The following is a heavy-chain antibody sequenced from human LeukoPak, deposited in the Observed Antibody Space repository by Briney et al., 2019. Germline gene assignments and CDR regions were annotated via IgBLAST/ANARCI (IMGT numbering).Heavy chain of an antibody. D-gene: IGHD2-2*02. V-gene: IGHV3-48*01. CDR2: ISGSGSSM. J-gene: IGHJ3*02. Sequence: GESLRLSCAASGFTFSTYSMNWVRQAPGKGLEWVSYISGSGSSMYYADSVKGRFTISRDNARNSLYLEMNSLRAEDAAVYYCARDQTGYCSSSNCYTSAFDIWGQGTMATVSA. CDR3: ARDQTGYCSSSNCYTSAFDI. CDR1: GFTFSTYS.